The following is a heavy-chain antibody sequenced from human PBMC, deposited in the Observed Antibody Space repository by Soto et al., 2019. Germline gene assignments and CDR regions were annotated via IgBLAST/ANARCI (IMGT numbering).Heavy chain of an antibody. CDR1: GGSFSGYY. D-gene: IGHD3-16*02. CDR2: INHSGST. CDR3: PRKIPPPYYDYVWGRYRPRGWFDP. J-gene: IGHJ5*02. V-gene: IGHV4-34*01. Sequence: QVQLQQWGAGLLKPSETLSLTCAVYGGSFSGYYWSGIRQPPGKGVEWIGEINHSGSTNYNPSLNCRVHISVHTSKNQSSLKLSSVTAADTAVYYCPRKIPPPYYDYVWGRYRPRGWFDPWGQGTLVTVSS.